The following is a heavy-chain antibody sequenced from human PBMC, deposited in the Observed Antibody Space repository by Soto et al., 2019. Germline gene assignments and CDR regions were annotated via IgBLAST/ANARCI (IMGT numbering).Heavy chain of an antibody. Sequence: DVQLVESGGGLAQPGGSLRLSCVASGFTFSPFHLHWVRQRIGEGLEWVSGIGSAGDTYYLGSVRGRFTISRENAKNSLHLQMNSLRAEDTAVYYCARLFARGVGANSFDYWGQGTLVTVSS. V-gene: IGHV3-13*01. CDR1: GFTFSPFH. J-gene: IGHJ4*02. D-gene: IGHD3-16*01. CDR3: ARLFARGVGANSFDY. CDR2: IGSAGDT.